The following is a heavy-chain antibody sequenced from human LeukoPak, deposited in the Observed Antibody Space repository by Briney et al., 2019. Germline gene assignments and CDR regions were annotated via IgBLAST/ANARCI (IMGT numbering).Heavy chain of an antibody. J-gene: IGHJ4*02. CDR3: AKEAGAVAVN. V-gene: IGHV3-23*01. D-gene: IGHD6-19*01. Sequence: HAGGSLRLSCAASGFTFNSYVMSWVRQAPGKGLEWVSAINGGGGNTYYADSVKGRFTISRDNSKNTLYLQMNSLRAEDTALYYCAKEAGAVAVNWGQGTPVTVSS. CDR1: GFTFNSYV. CDR2: INGGGGNT.